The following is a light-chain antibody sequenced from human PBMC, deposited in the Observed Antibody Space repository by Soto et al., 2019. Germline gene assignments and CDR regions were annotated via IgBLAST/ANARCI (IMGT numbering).Light chain of an antibody. CDR2: QVN. V-gene: IGLV2-8*01. CDR3: TSYTSSYNFV. CDR1: SSDVGSSEY. J-gene: IGLJ1*01. Sequence: QSALTQPPSASGSPGQSVTISCTGTSSDVGSSEYVSWYQQHPGKAPKLMIYQVNKRPSGVPDRFSGSRSGNTASLTVSGLQAEDEADYYCTSYTSSYNFVLGGGTKSPS.